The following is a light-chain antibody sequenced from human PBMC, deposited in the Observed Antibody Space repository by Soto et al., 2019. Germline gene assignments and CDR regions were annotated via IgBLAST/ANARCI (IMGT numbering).Light chain of an antibody. J-gene: IGLJ1*01. CDR3: CSYAGSYTFYV. Sequence: QSALTQPRSVSGSPGQSVTISCTGTSSDVGGYNYVSWYQQHPGKAPKLMIYDVSKRPSGVPDRFSGSKSGNTASLTISGLHAEDGADYYCCSYAGSYTFYVFGTGTKVTVL. CDR2: DVS. CDR1: SSDVGGYNY. V-gene: IGLV2-11*01.